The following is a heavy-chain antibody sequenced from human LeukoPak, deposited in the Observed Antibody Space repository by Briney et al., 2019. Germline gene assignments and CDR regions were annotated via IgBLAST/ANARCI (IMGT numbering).Heavy chain of an antibody. CDR1: GFTFSSYS. J-gene: IGHJ4*02. V-gene: IGHV3-21*01. CDR2: ISSSSSYI. Sequence: GGPLRLSCAASGFTFSSYSMNWVRQAPGKGLEWVSSISSSSSYIYYADSVKGRFTISRDNAKNSLYLQMNSLRAEDTAVYYCAPYYYGSGTLGYWGQGTLVTVSS. D-gene: IGHD3-10*01. CDR3: APYYYGSGTLGY.